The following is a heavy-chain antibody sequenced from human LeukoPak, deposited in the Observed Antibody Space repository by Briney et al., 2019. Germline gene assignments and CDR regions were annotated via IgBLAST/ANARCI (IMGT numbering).Heavy chain of an antibody. CDR2: IYYSGST. CDR1: GGSISSYY. CDR3: AGKDMAD. Sequence: SETLSLTCTVPGGSISSYYWSWIRQPPGKGLEWIGYIYYSGSTNYNPSLKSRVTISVDTSKNQFSLKLSSVTAADTAVYYCAGKDMADWGQGTLVTVSS. V-gene: IGHV4-59*01. D-gene: IGHD2-15*01. J-gene: IGHJ4*02.